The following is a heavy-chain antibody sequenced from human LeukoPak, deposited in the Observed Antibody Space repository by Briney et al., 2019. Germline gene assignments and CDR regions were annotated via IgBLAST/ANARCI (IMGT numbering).Heavy chain of an antibody. CDR1: GFTFSSYS. Sequence: PGGSLRLSCAASGFTFSSYSMNWVRQAPGKGLEWVSSISSSSSYIYYADSVKGRFTISRDNAKNSLYLQMNSLGAEDTAVYYCAKRSRRLTIVRGVPREDVWGQGTTVTVSS. CDR2: ISSSSSYI. V-gene: IGHV3-21*01. D-gene: IGHD3-10*01. J-gene: IGHJ6*02. CDR3: AKRSRRLTIVRGVPREDV.